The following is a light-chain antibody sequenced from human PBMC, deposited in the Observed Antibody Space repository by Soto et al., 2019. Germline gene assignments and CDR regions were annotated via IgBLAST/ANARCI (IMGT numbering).Light chain of an antibody. CDR3: QQYNNWPPMYT. J-gene: IGKJ2*01. CDR1: QSVSSN. V-gene: IGKV3-15*01. Sequence: EIVMTQSPATLSVSPGERATLSCRASQSVSSNLVWYQQKPDQPPRLLIYGASTRATGIPARFSGSGSGTEFTITISSLQSEDFAVYYCQQYNNWPPMYTFGQGTKLEIK. CDR2: GAS.